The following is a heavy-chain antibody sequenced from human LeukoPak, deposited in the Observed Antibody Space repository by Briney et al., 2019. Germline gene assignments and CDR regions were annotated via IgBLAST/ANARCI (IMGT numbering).Heavy chain of an antibody. CDR1: GFTFSSFA. D-gene: IGHD2-2*01. CDR3: ARDPARRFDY. Sequence: GGSLRLSCAASGFTFSSFAMSWVRQAPGKGLEWVSTISGSGDSTYYADSVKSRFTISRDNAKNSLYLQMSSLRTEDTAVYYCARDPARRFDYWGQGTLVTVSS. J-gene: IGHJ4*02. CDR2: ISGSGDST. V-gene: IGHV3-23*01.